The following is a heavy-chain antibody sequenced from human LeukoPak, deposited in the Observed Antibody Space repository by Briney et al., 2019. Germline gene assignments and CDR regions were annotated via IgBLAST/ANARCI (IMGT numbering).Heavy chain of an antibody. Sequence: SGTLSLSPPVSGCSIRGYDWSWIRQPPRKGLEWIGYIYSSGSTEYKPSLKSRATISADTSKNQFSLKLTSVTAADTAIYYCARRNDFDIWGQGTMVTVSS. CDR2: IYSSGST. J-gene: IGHJ3*02. CDR3: ARRNDFDI. V-gene: IGHV4-4*08. CDR1: GCSIRGYD.